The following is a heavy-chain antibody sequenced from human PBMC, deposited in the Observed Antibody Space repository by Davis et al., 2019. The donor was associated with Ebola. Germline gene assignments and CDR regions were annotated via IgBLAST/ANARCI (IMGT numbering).Heavy chain of an antibody. J-gene: IGHJ4*02. Sequence: AASVKVSCKASGGTFSSYTITWVRQAPGQGLEWMGWINPHNGNTNYAQNVQGRVTMTTDTSTSTAYMEVGSLKSDDTAVYYCARAQFLTTSDHWGQGTLVTVSS. V-gene: IGHV1-18*01. CDR3: ARAQFLTTSDH. CDR2: INPHNGNT. D-gene: IGHD1-1*01. CDR1: GGTFSSYT.